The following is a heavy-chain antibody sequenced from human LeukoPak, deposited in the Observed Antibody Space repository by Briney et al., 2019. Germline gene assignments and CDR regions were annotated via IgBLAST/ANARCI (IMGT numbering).Heavy chain of an antibody. V-gene: IGHV3-15*01. D-gene: IGHD6-19*01. Sequence: GGSLRLSCAGSGFTFSNAWMSWVGQAPGKGLEWVGRIKSKTDGGTTDYAAPVKGRFTISRDDSKNTLYLQMNSLKTEDTAVYYCTTVLAVAGFDYWGQGTLVTVSS. J-gene: IGHJ4*02. CDR1: GFTFSNAW. CDR3: TTVLAVAGFDY. CDR2: IKSKTDGGTT.